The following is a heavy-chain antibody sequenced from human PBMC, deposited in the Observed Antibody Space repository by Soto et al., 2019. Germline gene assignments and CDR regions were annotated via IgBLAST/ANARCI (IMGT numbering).Heavy chain of an antibody. CDR1: GFTLSSYA. J-gene: IGHJ4*02. CDR3: ARGHEYSRSWYGFKNLIDYFDY. V-gene: IGHV3-30-3*01. CDR2: ISYDGSNK. D-gene: IGHD6-13*01. Sequence: PGGSLRLSCAASGFTLSSYAMHWVRQAPGKGLEWVAVISYDGSNKYYADSVKGRFTISRDNTKNTLYLQMNSLRAEDTAVYYCARGHEYSRSWYGFKNLIDYFDYWGQGALVTVSS.